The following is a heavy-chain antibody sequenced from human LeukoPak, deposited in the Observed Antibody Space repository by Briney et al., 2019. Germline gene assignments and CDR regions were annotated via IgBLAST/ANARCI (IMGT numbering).Heavy chain of an antibody. J-gene: IGHJ5*02. Sequence: PSETLSLTCAVYGGSFSGYYWSWIRQPPGKGLEWIGEINHSGSTNYNPSLKSRVTISVDTSKNQFSLKLSSVTAADTAVYYCAVVPAASEGWFDPWGQGTLVTVSS. CDR3: AVVPAASEGWFDP. CDR2: INHSGST. V-gene: IGHV4-34*01. D-gene: IGHD2-2*01. CDR1: GGSFSGYY.